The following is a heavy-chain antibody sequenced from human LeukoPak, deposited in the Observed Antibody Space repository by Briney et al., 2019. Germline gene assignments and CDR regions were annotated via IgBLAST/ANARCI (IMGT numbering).Heavy chain of an antibody. V-gene: IGHV3-9*01. Sequence: GGSLRLSCAASGFTFGGYSMHWVRQAPGKGLEWVAGISWNSGSIGYAYSVKGRFTIFRDNAKNSLYLLMNSLTADATALYYCAKGPYSSSWLYYFDYWGQGTLVTVSS. J-gene: IGHJ4*02. CDR2: ISWNSGSI. CDR1: GFTFGGYS. CDR3: AKGPYSSSWLYYFDY. D-gene: IGHD6-13*01.